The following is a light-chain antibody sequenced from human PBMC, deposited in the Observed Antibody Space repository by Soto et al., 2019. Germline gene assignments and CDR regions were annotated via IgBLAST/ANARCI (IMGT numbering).Light chain of an antibody. J-gene: IGKJ3*01. CDR1: QSVLYSSNNKNY. CDR3: PQYYCTLVT. V-gene: IGKV4-1*01. Sequence: DILMTQSPDSLAVSLGERATINCKSSQSVLYSSNNKNYLAWDQQKPGQPPNLLIYWASTRKSGVPDRFSGSVCGTDLALTISILQSEDVAVYYCPQYYCTLVTFGPGTKVDIK. CDR2: WAS.